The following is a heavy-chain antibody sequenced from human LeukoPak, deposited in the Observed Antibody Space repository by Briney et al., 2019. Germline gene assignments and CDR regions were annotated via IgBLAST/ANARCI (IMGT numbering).Heavy chain of an antibody. CDR3: ARGGRDGPVDF. Sequence: PSETLSLTCIVSVGSVRSHYWNWIRQPPGKGLEWIGFMSYSGTNDYNPSLKSRVSISIDTSRNRVSLRLSSVTAADTAYYRCARGGRDGPVDFGGQGTLVPVSS. D-gene: IGHD5-24*01. CDR1: VGSVRSHY. CDR2: MSYSGTN. V-gene: IGHV4-59*02. J-gene: IGHJ4*02.